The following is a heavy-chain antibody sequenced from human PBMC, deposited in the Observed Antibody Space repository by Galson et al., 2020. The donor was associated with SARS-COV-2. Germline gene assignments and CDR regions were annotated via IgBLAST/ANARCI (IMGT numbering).Heavy chain of an antibody. Sequence: PSETLSLTCTVSGRSISSYYWNWIRQSPGKGLEWIGYIHYSGSPNYNPSLKSRVTISVDTSKNQFSLRLKSVTAADTAVYYCAREGSGGYTPFDYWGQGTLVTVSS. J-gene: IGHJ4*02. V-gene: IGHV4-59*01. CDR2: IHYSGSP. CDR3: AREGSGGYTPFDY. D-gene: IGHD3-10*01. CDR1: GRSISSYY.